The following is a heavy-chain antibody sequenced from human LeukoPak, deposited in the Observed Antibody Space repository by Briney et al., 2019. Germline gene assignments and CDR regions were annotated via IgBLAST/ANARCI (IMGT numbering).Heavy chain of an antibody. Sequence: ASVKVSCKASGYTFTSYYMHWVRQAPGQGLEWMGIINPSGGSTSYAQKFQGRVTMTRDTSTSTVYMELSSLRSEDMAVYYCARVGYCSGDSCYNDYWGQGTLVTVSP. CDR1: GYTFTSYY. D-gene: IGHD2-15*01. CDR3: ARVGYCSGDSCYNDY. CDR2: INPSGGST. V-gene: IGHV1-46*01. J-gene: IGHJ4*02.